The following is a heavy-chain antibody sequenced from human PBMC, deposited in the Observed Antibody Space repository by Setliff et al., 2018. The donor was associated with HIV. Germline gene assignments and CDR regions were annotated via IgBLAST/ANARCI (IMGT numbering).Heavy chain of an antibody. Sequence: GGSLSLSCSASGFTFSSYAMHWVRQAPGKGLEYVSAISSSSRSKYYADSVKGRFTISRDNAKNSLYLQMNSLTAEDTAVYYCARDVSWRVRTYIDYWGQGALVTVSS. V-gene: IGHV3-64*04. CDR1: GFTFSSYA. D-gene: IGHD3-3*01. CDR3: ARDVSWRVRTYIDY. CDR2: ISSSSRSK. J-gene: IGHJ4*02.